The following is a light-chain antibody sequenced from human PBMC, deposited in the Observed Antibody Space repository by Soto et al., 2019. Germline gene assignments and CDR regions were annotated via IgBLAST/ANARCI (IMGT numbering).Light chain of an antibody. CDR2: DVS. Sequence: QSVLTQPRSVSGSPGQSVTISCTGTNSYIGNYNYVSWYQQHPGKAPKVMIYDVSKRPSGVPDRFSGSKSGNTASLTISGLQDEDDADYYCCSYPGSHTWVFGGGTKVTVL. CDR1: NSYIGNYNY. CDR3: CSYPGSHTWV. V-gene: IGLV2-11*01. J-gene: IGLJ3*02.